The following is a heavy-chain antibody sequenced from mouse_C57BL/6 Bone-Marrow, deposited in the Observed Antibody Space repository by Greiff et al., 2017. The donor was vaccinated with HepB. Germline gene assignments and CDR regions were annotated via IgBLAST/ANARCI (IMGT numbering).Heavy chain of an antibody. D-gene: IGHD2-10*02. CDR2: IDPENGDT. J-gene: IGHJ2*01. V-gene: IGHV14-4*01. CDR3: TQGDSIDY. Sequence: VQLQQSGAELVRPGASVKLSCTASGFNIKDDYMHWVKQRPEQGLEWIGWIDPENGDTEYASKLQGKATITADTSSTTAYLQLSSLTSEDTAVYYCTQGDSIDYWGQGTTLTVSS. CDR1: GFNIKDDY.